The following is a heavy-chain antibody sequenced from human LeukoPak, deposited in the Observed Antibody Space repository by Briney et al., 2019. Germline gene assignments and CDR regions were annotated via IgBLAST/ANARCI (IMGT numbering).Heavy chain of an antibody. CDR1: GYTFTGYY. J-gene: IGHJ5*02. CDR2: INPNSGGT. V-gene: IGHV1-2*02. CDR3: ARDSYGSGSYSYNWFDP. D-gene: IGHD3-10*01. Sequence: ASVKVSCKASGYTFTGYYMHWVRQAPGQGLEWMGWINPNSGGTNYAQKFQGRVTMTRDTSISTAYMELSGLRSDDTAVYYCARDSYGSGSYSYNWFDPWGQGTLVTVSS.